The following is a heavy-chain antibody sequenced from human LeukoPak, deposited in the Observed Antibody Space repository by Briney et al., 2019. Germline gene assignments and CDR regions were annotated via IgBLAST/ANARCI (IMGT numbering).Heavy chain of an antibody. Sequence: CPRHSSVASLVSPSVDAMHSGPEGPREGLWRGSGISGNMGGIGYADSVKGRFTIFRDNAKNSMYLQKNSLRAEDTALYYCAKDIGYEVGGTFQHWGQGTLVTVSS. J-gene: IGHJ1*01. V-gene: IGHV3-9*01. CDR3: AKDIGYEVGGTFQH. D-gene: IGHD1-26*01. CDR1: VSPSVDA. CDR2: ISGNMGGI.